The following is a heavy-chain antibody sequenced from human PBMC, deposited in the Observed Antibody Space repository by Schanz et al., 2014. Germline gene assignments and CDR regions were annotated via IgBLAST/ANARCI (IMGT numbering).Heavy chain of an antibody. V-gene: IGHV3-23*04. D-gene: IGHD2-8*01. CDR1: GFTFSSYA. J-gene: IGHJ4*02. Sequence: VQLVESGGGVVQPGGSLRLSCAASGFTFSSYAMSWVRQAPGKGLEWVSAISGSGGDTYYADSVKGRFTISRDNAKNSLYLQMNSLRHDDTAFYYCARAPGANASPYYFDYWGQGSLVTVSS. CDR2: ISGSGGDT. CDR3: ARAPGANASPYYFDY.